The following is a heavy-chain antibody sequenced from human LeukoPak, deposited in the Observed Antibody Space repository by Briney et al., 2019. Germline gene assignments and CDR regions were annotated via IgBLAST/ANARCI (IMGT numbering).Heavy chain of an antibody. CDR1: GGSLSSGSYY. CDR3: ARDTLIAAFDY. V-gene: IGHV4-61*02. Sequence: SETLSLTCTVSGGSLSSGSYYWSWIRQPAGSGLEWIGRIYTSGTTNYNPSLKSRVTISVDTSKNQFSLKLSSVTAADTAVYYCARDTLIAAFDYWGQGTLVTVSS. J-gene: IGHJ4*02. D-gene: IGHD6-13*01. CDR2: IYTSGTT.